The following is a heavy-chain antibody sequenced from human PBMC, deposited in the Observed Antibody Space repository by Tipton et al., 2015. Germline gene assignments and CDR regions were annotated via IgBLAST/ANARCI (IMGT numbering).Heavy chain of an antibody. CDR3: ARGVNWGGYYYYGMDV. D-gene: IGHD7-27*01. V-gene: IGHV4-61*01. Sequence: TLSLTCTVSGGSVISGTDYWSWIRQPPGKGLEWIGYTFSGGSTNYNPSLKSRVTISVDTSKNQFSLRLSSVTAADTAVYYCARGVNWGGYYYYGMDVWGQGTTVTVSS. J-gene: IGHJ6*02. CDR2: TFSGGST. CDR1: GGSVISGTDY.